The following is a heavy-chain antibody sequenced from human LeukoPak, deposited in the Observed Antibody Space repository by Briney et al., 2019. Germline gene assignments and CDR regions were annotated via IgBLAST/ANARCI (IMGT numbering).Heavy chain of an antibody. D-gene: IGHD3-3*01. CDR2: IYYSGST. V-gene: IGHV4-61*01. J-gene: IGHJ4*02. CDR3: ARGFYYFDD. Sequence: PSETLSLTCTVSGGSVSSGSYYWSWIRQPPGKGLEWIGYIYYSGSTNYNPSLKSRVAISVDTSKNQFSLKLTPVTAADTAAYYCARGFYYFDDWGQGTLVTVSS. CDR1: GGSVSSGSYY.